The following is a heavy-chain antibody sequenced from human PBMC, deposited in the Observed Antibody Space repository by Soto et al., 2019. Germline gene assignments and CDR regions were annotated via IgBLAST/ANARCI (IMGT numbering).Heavy chain of an antibody. J-gene: IGHJ3*02. D-gene: IGHD2-8*01. CDR1: GDSISSDNYF. CDR3: ARQVNVVALSDAFDI. V-gene: IGHV4-30-4*01. CDR2: ISNRGTP. Sequence: QVQLQESGPGLVKPSQTLSLICTVSGDSISSDNYFWSWIRQPPGQGLEWIGYISNRGTPYYNPSLKIRVTKALDRSTSRYYLDMYSFTAPDTARYYCARQVNVVALSDAFDIFGQGTMVTVSS.